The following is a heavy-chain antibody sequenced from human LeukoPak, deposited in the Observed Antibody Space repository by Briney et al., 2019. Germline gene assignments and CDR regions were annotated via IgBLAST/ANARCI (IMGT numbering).Heavy chain of an antibody. V-gene: IGHV3-23*01. CDR3: AKGEHYDFWSGYFILPY. Sequence: PGGSLRLSCAASGFTFSSYAMSCVRQAPGKGLEWVSAISGSGGSTYYADSAKGRFTISRDNSKNTLYLQMNSLRAEDTAVYYCAKGEHYDFWSGYFILPYWGQGTLVTVSS. J-gene: IGHJ4*02. D-gene: IGHD3-3*01. CDR2: ISGSGGST. CDR1: GFTFSSYA.